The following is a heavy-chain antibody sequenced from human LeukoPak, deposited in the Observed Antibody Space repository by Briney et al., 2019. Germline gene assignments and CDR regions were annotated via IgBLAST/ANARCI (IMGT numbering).Heavy chain of an antibody. V-gene: IGHV4-39*02. CDR1: NGSMTSDSYY. J-gene: IGHJ5*02. CDR2: IFYSGKT. Sequence: SETLSLTCTVSNGSMTSDSYYWAWVRQPPGKGLEWIGTIFYSGKTYYSASLKSRVTVSLDTSKKNFSLRLSSVTAADTAAYYCARLWIVATWFDAWGQGALVTVSS. CDR3: ARLWIVATWFDA. D-gene: IGHD2-2*03.